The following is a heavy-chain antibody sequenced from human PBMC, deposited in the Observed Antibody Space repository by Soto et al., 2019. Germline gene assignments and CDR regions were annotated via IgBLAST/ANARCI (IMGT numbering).Heavy chain of an antibody. CDR3: VRERLDGEYFDV. CDR1: GFTFSDHY. Sequence: EVQLVESGGGLVQTGGSLRLSCAASGFTFSDHYMDWVRQAPGKGLEWVGRIRNQAKSYTTDYAASVKGRLSISRDDLENSLYLQMNILRTDDTALHYCVRERLDGEYFDVWGQGTLVTVSS. CDR2: IRNQAKSYTT. D-gene: IGHD4-17*01. V-gene: IGHV3-72*01. J-gene: IGHJ4*02.